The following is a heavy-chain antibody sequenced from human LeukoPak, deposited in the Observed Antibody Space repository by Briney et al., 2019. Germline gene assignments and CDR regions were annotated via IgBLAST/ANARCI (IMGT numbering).Heavy chain of an antibody. Sequence: PGGSLRLSCAASGFTFSSYGMHWVRQAPGKGLEWVAFIRYDGSNKYYADSVKGRFTISRDNSKNTLYLQMNSLRAEDTAVYYCAKDGWDYGPFPPYYYMDVWGKGTTVTVSS. CDR2: IRYDGSNK. CDR1: GFTFSSYG. CDR3: AKDGWDYGPFPPYYYMDV. D-gene: IGHD4-17*01. J-gene: IGHJ6*03. V-gene: IGHV3-30*02.